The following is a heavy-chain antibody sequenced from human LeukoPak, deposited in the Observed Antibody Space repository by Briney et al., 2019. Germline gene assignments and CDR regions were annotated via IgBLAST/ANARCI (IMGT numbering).Heavy chain of an antibody. D-gene: IGHD3-22*01. V-gene: IGHV3-23*01. CDR2: ISGSGGST. CDR1: GFTFSSYA. J-gene: IGHJ4*02. CDR3: AKGTYDSSGYYYEADYFDY. Sequence: PGGSLRLSCAASGFTFSSYAMSWVRQAPGKGLEWVSAISGSGGSTYYADSVKGRFTISRDNFKNTLYLQMNSLRAEDTAVYYCAKGTYDSSGYYYEADYFDYWGQGTLVTVSS.